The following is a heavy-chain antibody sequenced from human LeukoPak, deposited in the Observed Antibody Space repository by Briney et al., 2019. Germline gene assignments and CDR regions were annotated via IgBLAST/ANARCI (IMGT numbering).Heavy chain of an antibody. CDR2: IYTSGST. J-gene: IGHJ5*02. D-gene: IGHD5-18*01. V-gene: IGHV4-61*02. CDR3: ARESYGYVSWFDP. CDR1: GGSISSGSYY. Sequence: SQTLSLTCTVSGGSISSGSYYWRWIRQPAGKGLEWIGRIYTSGSTNYNPSLKSRVTISVDTSKNQFSLKLSSVTAADTAVYYCARESYGYVSWFDPWGQGTLVTVSS.